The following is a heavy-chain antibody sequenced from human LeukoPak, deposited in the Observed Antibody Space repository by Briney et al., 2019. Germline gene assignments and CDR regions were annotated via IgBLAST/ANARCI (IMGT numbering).Heavy chain of an antibody. Sequence: SETLSLTCIVSGGSISSSSHNWGWIRQPPGKGLEWIGSIYYTGTTYYNPPLKSRLTISVDTSKNQFSLKLSSVTAVDTAVYYCARHDRIIASPLVWGQGILVTVSS. CDR3: ARHDRIIASPLV. CDR1: GGSISSSSHN. V-gene: IGHV4-39*01. CDR2: IYYTGTT. J-gene: IGHJ4*02. D-gene: IGHD6-13*01.